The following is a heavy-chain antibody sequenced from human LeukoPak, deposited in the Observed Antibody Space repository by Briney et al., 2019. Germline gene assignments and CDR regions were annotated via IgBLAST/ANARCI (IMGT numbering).Heavy chain of an antibody. CDR3: ARASSKYSSSWPPGY. CDR2: INHSGST. Sequence: SETLSLTCAVYGGSFSGYYWSWIRQPPGKGLEWIGEINHSGSTNYYPSLNSRVTISVDTSKNQFSLKLSSVTAADTAVYYCARASSKYSSSWPPGYWGQGTLVTVSS. CDR1: GGSFSGYY. V-gene: IGHV4-34*01. D-gene: IGHD6-13*01. J-gene: IGHJ4*02.